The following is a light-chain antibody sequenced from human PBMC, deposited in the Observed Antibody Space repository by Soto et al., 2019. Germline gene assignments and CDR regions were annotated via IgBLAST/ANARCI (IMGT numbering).Light chain of an antibody. V-gene: IGLV2-8*01. Sequence: QSALTQPPSASGSPGQSVTISCTGSSSDFGAYDSVSWYQQHPGKAPKLLIYEVAKRPSGVPDRFSGSKSGNTASLTVSGLEAEDEDDYYCSSYAGSNKLVFGTGTKLTVL. CDR1: SSDFGAYDS. CDR2: EVA. CDR3: SSYAGSNKLV. J-gene: IGLJ1*01.